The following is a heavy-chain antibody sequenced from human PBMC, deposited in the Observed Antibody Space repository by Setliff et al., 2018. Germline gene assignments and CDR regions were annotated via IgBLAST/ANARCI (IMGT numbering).Heavy chain of an antibody. CDR1: GDSINSGGVC. D-gene: IGHD6-19*01. Sequence: SETLSLTCTVSGDSINSGGVCWTWIRQPPGRDLEWIGYICYTGTSTYYNPSVESRLSISVDRSMNQFSLRLNPVTAADTAVYYCARARSNSGWYGFFDYWGQGALVTVSS. V-gene: IGHV4-30-4*08. CDR2: ICYTGTST. J-gene: IGHJ4*02. CDR3: ARARSNSGWYGFFDY.